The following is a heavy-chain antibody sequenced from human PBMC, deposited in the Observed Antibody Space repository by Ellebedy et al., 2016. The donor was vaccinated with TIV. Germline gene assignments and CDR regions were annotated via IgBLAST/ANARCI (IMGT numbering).Heavy chain of an antibody. CDR3: AKDRGSSGGLEV. D-gene: IGHD3-10*01. V-gene: IGHV3-30*04. CDR1: GFTFSSYA. CDR2: ISYDGSNK. J-gene: IGHJ4*02. Sequence: GGSLRLSCAASGFTFSSYAMHWVRQAPGKGLEWVAVISYDGSNKYYADSVKGRLTISRDNSKKTVDVQMNSLRAEDTAVYYCAKDRGSSGGLEVWGQGTRVTVSS.